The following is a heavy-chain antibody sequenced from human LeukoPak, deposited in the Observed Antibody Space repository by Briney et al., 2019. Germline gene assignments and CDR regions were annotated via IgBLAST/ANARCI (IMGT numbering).Heavy chain of an antibody. D-gene: IGHD3-22*01. V-gene: IGHV3-23*01. J-gene: IGHJ4*02. CDR2: ISGSGGST. CDR3: AGDSSGYYRPPGFDY. Sequence: GGSLRLSCAASGFTFSSYGMSWVRQAPGKGLEWVSAISGSGGSTYYADSVKGRFTISRDNSKNTLYLQMNSLRAEDTAVYYCAGDSSGYYRPPGFDYWGQGTLVTVS. CDR1: GFTFSSYG.